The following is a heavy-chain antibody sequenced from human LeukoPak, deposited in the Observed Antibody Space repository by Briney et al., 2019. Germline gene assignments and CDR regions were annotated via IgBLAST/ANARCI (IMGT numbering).Heavy chain of an antibody. CDR1: GGSISSYY. CDR3: ARSMIVVEAYYYYYYMDV. D-gene: IGHD3-22*01. J-gene: IGHJ6*03. Sequence: SETLSLTCTVSGGSISSYYWSWIRQPPGKGLEWIGYIYYSGGTNYNPSLKSRVTISVDTSKNQFSLKLSSVTAADTAVYYCARSMIVVEAYYYYYYMDVWGKGTTVTVSS. CDR2: IYYSGGT. V-gene: IGHV4-59*08.